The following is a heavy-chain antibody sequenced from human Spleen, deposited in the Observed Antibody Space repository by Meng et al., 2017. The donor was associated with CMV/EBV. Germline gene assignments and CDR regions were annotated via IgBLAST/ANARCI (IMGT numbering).Heavy chain of an antibody. CDR1: GFTFSGYA. CDR3: ATGTVLRFLEWRN. J-gene: IGHJ1*01. CDR2: IRDGAGTT. Sequence: AASGFTFSGYAMTWVRPAQGKGLEWVTTIRDGAGTTYYADYVKGRFTISRDNSKSTLYLQMNGLRAEDTAIYYCATGTVLRFLEWRNWGQGTLVTVSS. D-gene: IGHD3-3*01. V-gene: IGHV3-23*01.